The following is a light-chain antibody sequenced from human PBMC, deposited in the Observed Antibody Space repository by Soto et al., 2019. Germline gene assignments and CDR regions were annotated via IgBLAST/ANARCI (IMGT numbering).Light chain of an antibody. CDR1: QSVSSN. CDR3: QQRSNWPRT. Sequence: EIVLTQSPATLSVSPGDRATLSCRASQSVSSNLAWYQQKPGQAPSLLIYDASNRATGIPARFSGSGSGTDFTLTISSLEPEDFAVYYCQQRSNWPRTFGQGTKVDIK. V-gene: IGKV3-11*01. CDR2: DAS. J-gene: IGKJ1*01.